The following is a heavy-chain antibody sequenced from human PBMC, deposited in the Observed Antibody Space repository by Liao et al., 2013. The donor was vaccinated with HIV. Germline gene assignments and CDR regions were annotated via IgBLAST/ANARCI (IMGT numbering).Heavy chain of an antibody. Sequence: QVQLQESGPGLLKPSETLSLTCAVYGGSFSGYYWSWIRQPPGKGLEWIGSIYYSGSTYYNPSLKSRVTISVDTSKNQFSLKLSSVTAADTAVYYCARLPPNWGFVGADAFDIWGQGTMVTVSS. V-gene: IGHV4-34*01. D-gene: IGHD7-27*01. J-gene: IGHJ3*02. CDR3: ARLPPNWGFVGADAFDI. CDR2: IYYSGST. CDR1: GGSFSGYY.